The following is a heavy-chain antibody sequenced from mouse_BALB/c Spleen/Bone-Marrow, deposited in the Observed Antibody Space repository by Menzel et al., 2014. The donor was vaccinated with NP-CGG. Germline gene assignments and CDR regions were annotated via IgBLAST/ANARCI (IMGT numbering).Heavy chain of an antibody. Sequence: EVKLQESGGGLVQPGGSLKLSCAASGFDFSRYWMSWVRQAPGKGLEWIGEINPDSSTINYTPSLKDKSIISRGNAKNTLYLQMSKVRSEDTALYYCGRQGYYGYFAYWGQGTLVTVSA. D-gene: IGHD1-2*01. CDR1: GFDFSRYW. V-gene: IGHV4-1*02. CDR3: GRQGYYGYFAY. CDR2: INPDSSTI. J-gene: IGHJ3*01.